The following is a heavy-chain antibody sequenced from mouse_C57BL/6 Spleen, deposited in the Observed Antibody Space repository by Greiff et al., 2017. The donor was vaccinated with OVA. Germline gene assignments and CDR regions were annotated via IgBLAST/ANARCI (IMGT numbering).Heavy chain of an antibody. V-gene: IGHV5-16*01. D-gene: IGHD2-1*01. CDR3: ARGDYGNFPWYFDV. J-gene: IGHJ1*03. Sequence: EVMLVESEGGLVQPGSSMKLSCTASGFTFSDYYMAWVRQVPEKGLEWVANINYDGSSTYYLDSLKSRFIISRDNAKNILYLQMSSLKSDDTATYYCARGDYGNFPWYFDVWGTGTTVTVSS. CDR2: INYDGSST. CDR1: GFTFSDYY.